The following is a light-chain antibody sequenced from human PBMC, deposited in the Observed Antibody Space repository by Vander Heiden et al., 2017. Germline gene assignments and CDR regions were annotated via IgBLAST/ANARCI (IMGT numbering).Light chain of an antibody. CDR3: QKYKSYPWT. Sequence: DIQMMHSPSTLTASEGDTLTITCRAGQSVGFWLTWYQQKPGKAPNLLIYKASSLESGVPSRFSGKGSGTEFTLTISSLQPDDFATYYCQKYKSYPWTFGQGTKLEIK. J-gene: IGKJ1*01. CDR2: KAS. V-gene: IGKV1-5*03. CDR1: QSVGFW.